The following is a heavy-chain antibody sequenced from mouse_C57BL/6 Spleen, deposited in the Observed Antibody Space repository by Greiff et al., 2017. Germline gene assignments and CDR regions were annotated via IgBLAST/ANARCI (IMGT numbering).Heavy chain of an antibody. Sequence: QVHVKQSGPGLVQPSQSLSITCTVSGFSLTSYGVHWVRQSPGKGLEWLGVIWSGGSTDYNAAFISRLSISKDNSKSQVFFKMNSLQADDTAIYYCARNSITTVVARAMDYWGQGTSVTVSS. D-gene: IGHD1-1*01. J-gene: IGHJ4*01. CDR3: ARNSITTVVARAMDY. V-gene: IGHV2-2*01. CDR1: GFSLTSYG. CDR2: IWSGGST.